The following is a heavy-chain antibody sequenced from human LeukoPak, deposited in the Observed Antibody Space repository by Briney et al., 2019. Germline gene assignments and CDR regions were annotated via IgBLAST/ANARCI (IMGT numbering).Heavy chain of an antibody. Sequence: GGSLRLSCAASGFTFGSYAMHWVRQAPGKGLEWVAVISYDGSNKYYADSVKGRFTISRDNSKNTLYLQMNSLRAEDTAVYYCARPHDYSLYYFDYWGQGTLVTVSS. CDR2: ISYDGSNK. CDR3: ARPHDYSLYYFDY. J-gene: IGHJ4*02. V-gene: IGHV3-30-3*01. CDR1: GFTFGSYA. D-gene: IGHD4-11*01.